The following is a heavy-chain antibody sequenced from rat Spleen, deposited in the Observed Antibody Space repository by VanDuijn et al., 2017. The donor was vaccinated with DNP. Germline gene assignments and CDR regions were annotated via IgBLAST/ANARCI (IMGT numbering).Heavy chain of an antibody. Sequence: QVQLKESGPGLVQPSQTLSLTCTVSGFSLTSYTVSWVRQPPGKGLEWIATMSSGGSTYYNSVLKSRLSINRDTSESPFFLKMKLLQTAAPAMSFCARTHTTALSWFGDWGHAPLVTVSS. CDR1: GFSLTSYT. J-gene: IGHJ3*01. CDR2: MSSGGST. CDR3: ARTHTTALSWFGD. D-gene: IGHD1-6*01. V-gene: IGHV2-6*01.